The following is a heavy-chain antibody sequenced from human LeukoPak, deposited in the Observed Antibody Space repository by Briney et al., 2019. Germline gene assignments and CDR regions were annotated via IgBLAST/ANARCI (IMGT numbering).Heavy chain of an antibody. J-gene: IGHJ5*02. CDR2: ISAYNGNT. CDR1: GYTFTSYG. CDR3: ARGVTIFGGPGWFDP. Sequence: ASVKVSCKASGYTFTSYGISWVRQAPGQGLEWMGWISAYNGNTNYAQKLQGRVTMTTDTSTSTAYMEPRSLRSDDTAVYYCARGVTIFGGPGWFDPWGQGTLVTVSS. V-gene: IGHV1-18*01. D-gene: IGHD3-3*01.